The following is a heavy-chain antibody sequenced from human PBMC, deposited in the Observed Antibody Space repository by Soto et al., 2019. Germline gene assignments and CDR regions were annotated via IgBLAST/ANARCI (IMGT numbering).Heavy chain of an antibody. CDR3: ARGAGFFYGVDV. CDR1: VFDCDNYE. Sequence: GGSLRLSCSASVFDCDNYEMNWCRQAPGKGLEWISFISYSGSTIYFADSVRGRFSISRDNSKNSLFLQMSSLRAEDSAIYYCARGAGFFYGVDVWGQGTTVTVSS. J-gene: IGHJ6*02. V-gene: IGHV3-48*03. CDR2: ISYSGSTI.